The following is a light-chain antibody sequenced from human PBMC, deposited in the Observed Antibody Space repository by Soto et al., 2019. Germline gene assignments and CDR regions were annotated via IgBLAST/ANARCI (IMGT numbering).Light chain of an antibody. V-gene: IGKV1-6*01. Sequence: AIQMTQSPSSLSASVGDRVTLTCRASQGIGNDLGWYPQKPGKAPKLLIYASSTLQSGVPSRFSFSGSGTDFTLTISSLQPEDFATQFCLQDHNFPFTFGPGTKVDFK. CDR2: ASS. J-gene: IGKJ3*01. CDR3: LQDHNFPFT. CDR1: QGIGND.